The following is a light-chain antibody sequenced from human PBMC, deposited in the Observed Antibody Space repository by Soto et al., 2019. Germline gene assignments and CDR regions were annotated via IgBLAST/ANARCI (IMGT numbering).Light chain of an antibody. CDR1: QSISSY. CDR2: AAS. V-gene: IGKV1-39*01. Sequence: IQSTQSPSSLSASVGYRATITCRAIQSISSYLNWYQQKPWKAPKLLIYAASSLQSGVPSRFSGSGSGTDFTLTISTLQPEDFATYYCQQNYSTPPTFGQGTKLDIK. CDR3: QQNYSTPPT. J-gene: IGKJ5*01.